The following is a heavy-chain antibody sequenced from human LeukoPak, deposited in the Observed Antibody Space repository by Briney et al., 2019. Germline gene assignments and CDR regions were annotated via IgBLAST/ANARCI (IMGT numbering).Heavy chain of an antibody. CDR2: IHPNSGGT. Sequence: ASVKVSCKASGYTFTGYYMHWVRQAPGQGPEWMGCIHPNSGGTKYAQEFQGRVTMTRDTSISTAYMELSRLRSDDTAVYYCARAVVGVAATPWFDPWGQGTLVTVSS. V-gene: IGHV1-2*02. J-gene: IGHJ5*02. CDR1: GYTFTGYY. CDR3: ARAVVGVAATPWFDP. D-gene: IGHD2-15*01.